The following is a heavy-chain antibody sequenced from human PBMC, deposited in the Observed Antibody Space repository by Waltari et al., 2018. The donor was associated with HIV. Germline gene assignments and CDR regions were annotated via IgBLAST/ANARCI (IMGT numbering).Heavy chain of an antibody. Sequence: SSSYYWGWIRQPPGKGLEWIGSIYYSGSTYYNPSLKSRVTISVDTSKNQFSLKLSSVTAADTAVYYCARLSIAAREAFDIWGQGTMVTVSS. V-gene: IGHV4-39*01. J-gene: IGHJ3*02. CDR3: ARLSIAAREAFDI. CDR1: SSSYY. D-gene: IGHD6-6*01. CDR2: IYYSGST.